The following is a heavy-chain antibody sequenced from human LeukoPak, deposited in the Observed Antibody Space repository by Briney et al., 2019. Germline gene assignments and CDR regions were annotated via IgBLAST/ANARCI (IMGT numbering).Heavy chain of an antibody. J-gene: IGHJ4*02. Sequence: SETLSLTCTVSGGSISSYYWSWIRQPPGKGLEWIGYIYYSGSTNYNPSLKSRVTISVDTSKNQFSLKLSSVTAADTAVYYCARLIPQRYYDFWSGYEDYWGQGTLVTVSS. CDR1: GGSISSYY. V-gene: IGHV4-59*08. D-gene: IGHD3-3*01. CDR3: ARLIPQRYYDFWSGYEDY. CDR2: IYYSGST.